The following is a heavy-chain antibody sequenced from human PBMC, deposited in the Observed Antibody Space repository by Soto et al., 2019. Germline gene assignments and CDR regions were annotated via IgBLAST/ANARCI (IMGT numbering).Heavy chain of an antibody. Sequence: QVQLQESGPGLVKPSQTLSLTCTVSGDSISSGDYYWSWIRQHPGKGLEWIGYIYYSGSTYHNPSLKSRVTMSVATSQNQFSLKLSSMTAADTAVYYCARDHINGWYNWFDPWGQGTLVTVSS. J-gene: IGHJ5*02. CDR2: IYYSGST. D-gene: IGHD6-19*01. V-gene: IGHV4-31*03. CDR3: ARDHINGWYNWFDP. CDR1: GDSISSGDYY.